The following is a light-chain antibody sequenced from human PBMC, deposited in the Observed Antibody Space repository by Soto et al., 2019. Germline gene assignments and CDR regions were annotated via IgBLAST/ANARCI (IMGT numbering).Light chain of an antibody. CDR2: DAS. J-gene: IGKJ5*01. V-gene: IGKV3-11*01. CDR1: QSVSSY. CDR3: QQRSNWPLIT. Sequence: IVLTQSPATLSLSPGERATHSCRSSQSVSSYLAWYQQKPGQARRLLIYDASNRATGIPARFSGSGSGTDFTLTISSLEPEDFAVYYCQQRSNWPLITFGQGTRLEIK.